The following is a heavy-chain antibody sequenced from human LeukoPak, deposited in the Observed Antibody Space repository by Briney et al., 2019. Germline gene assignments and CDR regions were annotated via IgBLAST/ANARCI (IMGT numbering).Heavy chain of an antibody. V-gene: IGHV4-59*01. CDR2: IYYSGST. D-gene: IGHD2-15*01. CDR3: ARDHIVSGYLGGYYYYYGMDV. Sequence: SETLSITCTVSGGSISSYYWSWIRQPPGKGLEWIGYIYYSGSTDYNPSLKSRVTISVDTSKNQFSLKLSSVTAADTAVYYCARDHIVSGYLGGYYYYYGMDVWGQGTTVTVSS. J-gene: IGHJ6*02. CDR1: GGSISSYY.